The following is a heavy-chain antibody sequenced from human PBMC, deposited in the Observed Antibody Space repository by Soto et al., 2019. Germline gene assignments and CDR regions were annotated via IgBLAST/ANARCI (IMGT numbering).Heavy chain of an antibody. J-gene: IGHJ3*02. D-gene: IGHD3-10*01. CDR1: GGTFSSYT. CDR3: ARDLGYGSGGEAFDI. CDR2: IIPILGIA. Sequence: QVQLVQSGAEVKKPGPSVKVSCKASGGTFSSYTISWVRQAPGQGLEWMGRIIPILGIANYAQKFQGRVTITANKSTSTAYMELRSLRSEDTAVYYCARDLGYGSGGEAFDIWGQGTMVTVSS. V-gene: IGHV1-69*08.